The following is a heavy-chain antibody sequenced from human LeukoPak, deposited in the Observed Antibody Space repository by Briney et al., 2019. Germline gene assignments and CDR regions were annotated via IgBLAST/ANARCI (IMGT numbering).Heavy chain of an antibody. J-gene: IGHJ6*04. V-gene: IGHV4-31*03. D-gene: IGHD3-3*01. CDR1: GGSISSGAYC. CDR2: MHYDGST. CDR3: ATVPYYDFWSGHPFLDV. Sequence: SQTLSLICTVSGGSISSGAYCWSRIHQRPGKGLEWIGYMHYDGSTYSNPSLKSRLTISVDTSKNQFSLELSSVTAADTAVYYCATVPYYDFWSGHPFLDVWGKRTTVTVSS.